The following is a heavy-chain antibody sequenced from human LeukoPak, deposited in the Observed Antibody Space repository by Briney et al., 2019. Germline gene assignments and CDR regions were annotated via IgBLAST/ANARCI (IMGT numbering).Heavy chain of an antibody. V-gene: IGHV3-49*04. Sequence: GGSLRLSCTASGFTFGDYAMSWVRQAPGKGLEWVGFIRSKAYGGTTGYAASVKGRFTISRDDSKSIAYLQMNSLKTEDTAVYYCTRVMDIVVVPAACFDYWGQGTLVTVSS. CDR3: TRVMDIVVVPAACFDY. J-gene: IGHJ4*02. D-gene: IGHD2-2*03. CDR1: GFTFGDYA. CDR2: IRSKAYGGTT.